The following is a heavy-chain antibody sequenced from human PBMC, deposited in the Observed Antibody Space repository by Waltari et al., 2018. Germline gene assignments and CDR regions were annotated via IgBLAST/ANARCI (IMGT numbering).Heavy chain of an antibody. D-gene: IGHD4-17*01. CDR1: GYTLTELS. J-gene: IGHJ5*02. CDR3: ATFGRGYGDYVSWFDP. CDR2: FDPEDGET. Sequence: QVQLVQSGAEVKKPGASVKVSCKVSGYTLTELSMHWVRQAPGKGLEWMGGFDPEDGETIYAQKFQGRVTMTEDTSTDTAYMELSSLRSEDTAVYYCATFGRGYGDYVSWFDPWGQGTLVTVSS. V-gene: IGHV1-24*01.